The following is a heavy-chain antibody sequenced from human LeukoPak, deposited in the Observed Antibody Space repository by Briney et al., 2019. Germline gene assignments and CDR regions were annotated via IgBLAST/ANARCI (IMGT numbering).Heavy chain of an antibody. Sequence: PSETLSLTCTVSGYSISSGYYWGWIRPPPGKGLEWIGSIYHSGSTYYNPSLKSRVTISVDTSKNQFSLKLSSVTAADTAVYYCARGGVDGMDVWGQGTTVTVSS. CDR1: GYSISSGYY. J-gene: IGHJ6*02. CDR3: ARGGVDGMDV. D-gene: IGHD5-12*01. V-gene: IGHV4-38-2*02. CDR2: IYHSGST.